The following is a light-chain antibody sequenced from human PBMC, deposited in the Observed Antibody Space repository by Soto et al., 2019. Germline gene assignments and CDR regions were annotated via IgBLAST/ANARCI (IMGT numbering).Light chain of an antibody. Sequence: QSALTQSASVSGSVGQSITISCTGTSSDVGGYDFVSWYQHHPGKAPKLIIYEVRTRPSGVSDRFSGSKSGNTASLTISGLQAEDEADYYCSSYTSDWGVFGTGTKVTVL. CDR3: SSYTSDWGV. CDR1: SSDVGGYDF. V-gene: IGLV2-14*01. CDR2: EVR. J-gene: IGLJ1*01.